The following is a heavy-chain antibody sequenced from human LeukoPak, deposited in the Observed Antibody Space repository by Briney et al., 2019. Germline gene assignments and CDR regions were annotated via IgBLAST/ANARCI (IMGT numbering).Heavy chain of an antibody. D-gene: IGHD3-10*01. Sequence: GGSLRLSCAASGFTFSSHWMSWVRQAPGKGLEWVANIELDGSEQHYVDSVKGRFTISRDNAENSLYVQMNSLRAGDTAVYYCARWYYGSGSWVLDYWGQGTLVTVSS. V-gene: IGHV3-7*05. J-gene: IGHJ4*02. CDR2: IELDGSEQ. CDR1: GFTFSSHW. CDR3: ARWYYGSGSWVLDY.